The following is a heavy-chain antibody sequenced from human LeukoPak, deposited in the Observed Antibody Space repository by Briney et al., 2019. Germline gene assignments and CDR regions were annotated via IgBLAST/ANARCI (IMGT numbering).Heavy chain of an antibody. CDR1: GYTFSNFG. CDR2: ISSNNDHP. V-gene: IGHV1-18*04. D-gene: IGHD2-2*01. Sequence: GASVKVSCKASGYTFSNFGISWVRQAPGQGLEWMGWISSNNDHPHYGQKFQGRLTVTTDSSTSTAYMELRNLRSDDTAVYYCARDGTSTDDYWGQGTLVTVSS. J-gene: IGHJ4*02. CDR3: ARDGTSTDDY.